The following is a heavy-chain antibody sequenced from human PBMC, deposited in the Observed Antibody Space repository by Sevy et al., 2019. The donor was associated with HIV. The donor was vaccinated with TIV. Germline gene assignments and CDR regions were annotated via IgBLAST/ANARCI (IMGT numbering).Heavy chain of an antibody. CDR3: VRGRDYGNFDY. CDR2: IWYDGSNK. Sequence: GGFLRLSCAASGFNFSIYGMHWVRQAPGKGLEWVALIWYDGSNKYYADSVKGRFTISRDNSKNTLSLQMNSLRAEDTAVYYCVRGRDYGNFDYWGQGTLVTVSS. J-gene: IGHJ4*02. D-gene: IGHD4-17*01. CDR1: GFNFSIYG. V-gene: IGHV3-33*01.